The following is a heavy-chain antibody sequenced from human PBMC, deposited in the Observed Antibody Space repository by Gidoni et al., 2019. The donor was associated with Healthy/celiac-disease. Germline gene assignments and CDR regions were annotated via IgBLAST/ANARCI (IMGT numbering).Heavy chain of an antibody. J-gene: IGHJ4*02. CDR3: ARRDYGDYAIDY. V-gene: IGHV4-39*01. Sequence: QLQLQESGPGLVKPSETLSLTCTVSGGSISSSSYYWGWIRQPPGKGLEWIGSIYYSGSTYYNPSLKSRVTISVDTSKNQFSLKLSSVTAAETAVYYCARRDYGDYAIDYWGQGTLVTVSS. CDR2: IYYSGST. CDR1: GGSISSSSYY. D-gene: IGHD4-17*01.